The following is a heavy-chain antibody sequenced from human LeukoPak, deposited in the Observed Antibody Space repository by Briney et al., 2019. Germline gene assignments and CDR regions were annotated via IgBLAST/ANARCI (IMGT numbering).Heavy chain of an antibody. V-gene: IGHV5-51*01. CDR1: GYSLTSYW. J-gene: IGHJ4*02. D-gene: IGHD2-15*01. CDR3: ARLTYCSGGSCDDYFDY. Sequence: GESLKISCKGSGYSLTSYWIGWVRQMPGKGLEWMVIIYPCYSDTRYSPSFQGQVTISADKSISTAYLQWSSLTASDTAMYYCARLTYCSGGSCDDYFDYWGQGTLVTVSS. CDR2: IYPCYSDT.